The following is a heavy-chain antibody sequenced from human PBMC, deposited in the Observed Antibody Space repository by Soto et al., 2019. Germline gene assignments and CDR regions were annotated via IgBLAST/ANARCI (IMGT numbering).Heavy chain of an antibody. Sequence: QLVESGGGVVQPGRSLRLSCTASGFTFNSYAMHWVRQAPGKGLEWVAVIWYDGSNKYYADSVKGRFTISRDNSKNTLFLQMNSLRAEDTAVYYCARPVGTTYLPENWFDPWGQGTLVTVSS. CDR1: GFTFNSYA. V-gene: IGHV3-33*01. CDR3: ARPVGTTYLPENWFDP. J-gene: IGHJ5*02. CDR2: IWYDGSNK. D-gene: IGHD1-7*01.